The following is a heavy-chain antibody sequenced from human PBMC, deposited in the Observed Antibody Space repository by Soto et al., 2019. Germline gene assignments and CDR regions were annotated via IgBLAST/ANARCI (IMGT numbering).Heavy chain of an antibody. J-gene: IGHJ5*01. V-gene: IGHV4-59*01. D-gene: IGHD3-22*01. CDR3: ARDRYFYDSAGYYRTLDS. Sequence: PSETLSLTCTFSGGSFNNDYWTWIRQSPGKGLEWIGYIFHSGITDYNPSVKSRVTISIDKSKNLFSLKLTSVTAADTAVYYCARDRYFYDSAGYYRTLDSWGQGILVTVSS. CDR2: IFHSGIT. CDR1: GGSFNNDY.